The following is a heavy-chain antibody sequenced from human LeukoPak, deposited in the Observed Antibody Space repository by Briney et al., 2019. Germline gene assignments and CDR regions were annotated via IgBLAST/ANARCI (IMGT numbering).Heavy chain of an antibody. Sequence: ASVKVSCKASGYTFTSYGINWVRQAPGQGLEWMGIINPSGGSTSYAQKFQGRVTMTRDTSTSTVYMELSSLRSEDTAVYYCASGEYCSSTSCYKSGAFDIWGQGTMVTVSS. CDR1: GYTFTSYG. J-gene: IGHJ3*02. CDR3: ASGEYCSSTSCYKSGAFDI. D-gene: IGHD2-2*02. CDR2: INPSGGST. V-gene: IGHV1-46*01.